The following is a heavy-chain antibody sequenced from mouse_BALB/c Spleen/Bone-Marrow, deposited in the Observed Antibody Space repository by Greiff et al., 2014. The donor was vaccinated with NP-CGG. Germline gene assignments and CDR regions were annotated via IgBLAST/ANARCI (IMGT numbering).Heavy chain of an antibody. J-gene: IGHJ1*01. V-gene: IGHV1-9*01. CDR2: ILPVSGSS. D-gene: IGHD2-1*01. CDR1: GYIFSNYW. Sequence: VKLMESGGELMKPGASVKISCKASGYIFSNYWIEWVRQRPGHGLEWIGEILPVSGSSRNIEKFKGKATFSADISSNTAYMQLSSLTSEDSAVYYCTRGGYYGNWYFDVWGAGTTVTVSS. CDR3: TRGGYYGNWYFDV.